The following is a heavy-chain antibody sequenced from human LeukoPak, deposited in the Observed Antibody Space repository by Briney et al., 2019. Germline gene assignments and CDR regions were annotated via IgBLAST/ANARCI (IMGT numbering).Heavy chain of an antibody. D-gene: IGHD2-15*01. Sequence: PGGSLRLSCAASGFTFNNYAMSWVRHAPGKGLGWVSGISGSGGSTYYADSVKGRFTISTDNSKNTLYLQMNSLRAEDTAVYYCAKAPPPYCSGGTCYFDYWGQGTLVTVSS. CDR2: ISGSGGST. J-gene: IGHJ4*02. V-gene: IGHV3-23*01. CDR1: GFTFNNYA. CDR3: AKAPPPYCSGGTCYFDY.